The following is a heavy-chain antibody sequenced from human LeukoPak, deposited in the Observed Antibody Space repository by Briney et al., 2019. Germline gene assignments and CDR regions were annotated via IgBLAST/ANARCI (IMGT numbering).Heavy chain of an antibody. D-gene: IGHD2-15*01. Sequence: SETLSLTCTVSGGSISSYYWSWIRQPPGKGLEWIGYFYYSGSTNYNPSLKSRVTISVDTSKNQFSLKLSSVTAADTAVYYCARLVVAAPYYYYYGMDVWGQGTTVTVSS. CDR2: FYYSGST. V-gene: IGHV4-59*01. CDR1: GGSISSYY. CDR3: ARLVVAAPYYYYYGMDV. J-gene: IGHJ6*02.